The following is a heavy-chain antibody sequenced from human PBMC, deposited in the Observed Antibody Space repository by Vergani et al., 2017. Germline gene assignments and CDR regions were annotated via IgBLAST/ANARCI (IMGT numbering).Heavy chain of an antibody. Sequence: EVQLLESGGGLVQPGGSLRLSCAASGFTFSNYAMSWVRQAPGKGLEWVSIIRGSGDSTYYADSVKGRFTISRDNSKNTLYRQMNSLRAEDTAVYYCAKVPNDFWGGXPLGLGYYYYYMDVWGKGTTVTVSS. J-gene: IGHJ6*03. D-gene: IGHD3-3*01. V-gene: IGHV3-23*01. CDR3: AKVPNDFWGGXPLGLGYYYYYMDV. CDR2: IRGSGDST. CDR1: GFTFSNYA.